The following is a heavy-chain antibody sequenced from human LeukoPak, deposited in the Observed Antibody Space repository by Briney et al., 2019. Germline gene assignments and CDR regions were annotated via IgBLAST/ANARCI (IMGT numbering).Heavy chain of an antibody. Sequence: GASVKVSCTVSGHTLTEISMHWVRQAPGQGLEWMGSFDPEDGETMYAENFQGRFTMTEDTSRDTAYMELSSLRSEDTAVYFCATDKGSPGTTFHDPFDNWGQGTMVTVSS. CDR2: FDPEDGET. CDR1: GHTLTEIS. J-gene: IGHJ3*02. D-gene: IGHD1-7*01. CDR3: ATDKGSPGTTFHDPFDN. V-gene: IGHV1-24*01.